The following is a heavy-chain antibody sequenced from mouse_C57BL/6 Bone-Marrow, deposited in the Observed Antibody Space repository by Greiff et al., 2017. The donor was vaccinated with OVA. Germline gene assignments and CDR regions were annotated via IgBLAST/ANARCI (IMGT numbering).Heavy chain of an antibody. J-gene: IGHJ4*01. CDR3: ARLDAMDY. Sequence: EVQLQQSGGGLVQPGGSLKLSCAASGFTFSDFYMYWIRQTPEKRLEWFAYISNGGGSTYYPDTVKGRFTISRDNAKNTLYLQMSRLKSEDTAMYYCARLDAMDYWGQGTSVTVSS. V-gene: IGHV5-12*01. CDR1: GFTFSDFY. CDR2: ISNGGGST.